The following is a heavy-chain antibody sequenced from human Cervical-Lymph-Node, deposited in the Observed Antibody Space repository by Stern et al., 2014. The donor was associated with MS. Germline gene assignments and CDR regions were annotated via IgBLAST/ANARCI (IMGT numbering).Heavy chain of an antibody. J-gene: IGHJ4*02. CDR2: MNPNSGNT. Sequence: VQLVQYGAEVKKPGASVKVSCKASGYTFTSYDIKWVRQATGQGLEWLGWMNPNSGNTGYAQKFQGRVTMTRNTSISTAYMELSSLRSEDTAVYYCALGGWLQLGFGYWGQGTLVTVSS. V-gene: IGHV1-8*01. CDR1: GYTFTSYD. CDR3: ALGGWLQLGFGY. D-gene: IGHD5-24*01.